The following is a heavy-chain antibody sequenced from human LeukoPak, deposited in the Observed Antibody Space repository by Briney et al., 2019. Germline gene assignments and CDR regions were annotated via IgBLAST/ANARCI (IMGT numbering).Heavy chain of an antibody. CDR1: GFTFSSYG. CDR3: ARDWGATVVTLIDY. J-gene: IGHJ4*02. Sequence: TGGSLRLSCAASGFTFSSYGMHWVRQAPGKGLEWVAVIWYDGSNKYYADSVKGRFTISRDNSKNTLYLQMNSLRAEDTAVYYCARDWGATVVTLIDYWGQGTLVTVSS. V-gene: IGHV3-33*01. D-gene: IGHD4-23*01. CDR2: IWYDGSNK.